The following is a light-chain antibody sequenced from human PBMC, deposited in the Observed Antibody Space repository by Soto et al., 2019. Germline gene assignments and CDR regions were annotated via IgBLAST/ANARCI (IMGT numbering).Light chain of an antibody. CDR1: QSVSSN. CDR2: GAF. J-gene: IGKJ1*01. V-gene: IGKV3-15*01. Sequence: EIVMTQSPVTLSVAPGERVTLSCSASQSVSSNLACYQQKPGQAPSLLIYGAFTRATGIPARFSGTGSGTEFTLTISSLQSEDFALYYCQQYNDWPLTFGQGTKVDI. CDR3: QQYNDWPLT.